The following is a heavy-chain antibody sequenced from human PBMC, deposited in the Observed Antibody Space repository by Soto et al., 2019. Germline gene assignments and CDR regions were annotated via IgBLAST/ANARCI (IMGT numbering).Heavy chain of an antibody. J-gene: IGHJ4*02. CDR1: GYTFTSCG. CDR3: ARLNSDYAVDY. CDR2: ISTWNDGK. V-gene: IGHV1-18*04. D-gene: IGHD5-12*01. Sequence: GASVKVSCKPSGYTFTSCGFSWVRQAPGQGPEWMGWISTWNDGKTDAQKFRGRVTMTTDTSTSTAYMELRSLRSDDTAVYYCARLNSDYAVDYWGQGTLGTVSS.